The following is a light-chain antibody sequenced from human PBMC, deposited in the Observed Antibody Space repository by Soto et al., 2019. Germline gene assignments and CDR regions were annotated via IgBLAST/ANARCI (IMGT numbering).Light chain of an antibody. V-gene: IGLV2-18*02. CDR3: SSFTTSTTWV. Sequence: QSALTQPPSLSGSPGQSVAISCTGTSSDIGAYNRVSWYQRPPGTAPKLIIYEVANRPSGVPARFSGSKSGDTASLTISGLQAEDEADYYCSSFTTSTTWVFGGGTKLTVL. CDR1: SSDIGAYNR. J-gene: IGLJ3*02. CDR2: EVA.